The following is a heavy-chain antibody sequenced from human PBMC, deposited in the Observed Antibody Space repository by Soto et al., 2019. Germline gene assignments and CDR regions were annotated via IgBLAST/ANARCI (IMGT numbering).Heavy chain of an antibody. CDR1: GGSFSGYY. J-gene: IGHJ6*03. CDR2: INHSGST. Sequence: QVQLQQWGAGLLKPSETLSLTCAVYGGSFSGYYWSWIRQPPGKGLEWIGEINHSGSTNYNPSLMRGVTTSDNTYKQLSSQLLCYVAAAEAAEYYCGRARTINYYGSSSYYNYYYYYMDVWGKGTTVTVSS. D-gene: IGHD3-10*01. V-gene: IGHV4-34*01. CDR3: GRARTINYYGSSSYYNYYYYYMDV.